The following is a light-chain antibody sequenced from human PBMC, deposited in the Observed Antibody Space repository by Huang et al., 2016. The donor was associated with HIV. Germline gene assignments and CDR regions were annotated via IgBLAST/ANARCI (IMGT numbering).Light chain of an antibody. J-gene: IGKJ2*01. CDR1: QSINKY. CDR3: QQSYKAPRT. CDR2: GAS. V-gene: IGKV1-39*01. Sequence: DIQMTQSPSFLSASVGDRVIISCRASQSINKYLNWYQQMPGKAPKLLIYGASTLQRGVSSRFSGSVSGTDFTLTIGSLQPEDAATYYCQQSYKAPRTFGQGILLEI.